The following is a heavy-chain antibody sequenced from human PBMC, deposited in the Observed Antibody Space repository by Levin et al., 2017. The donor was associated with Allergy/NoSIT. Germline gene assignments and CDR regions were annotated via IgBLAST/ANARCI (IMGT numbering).Heavy chain of an antibody. J-gene: IGHJ4*02. D-gene: IGHD6-25*01. CDR3: ARMERTGYHFFDS. CDR1: GYSISSGYY. V-gene: IGHV4-38-2*02. CDR2: IYHSGST. Sequence: RSQTLSLTCTVSGYSISSGYYWAWIRQPPGKDLEWIGAIYHSGSTYYNPSLKSRLTISVDTSKNQFSLRLTSVTAADTAVYYCARMERTGYHFFDSWGQGTLVTVSS.